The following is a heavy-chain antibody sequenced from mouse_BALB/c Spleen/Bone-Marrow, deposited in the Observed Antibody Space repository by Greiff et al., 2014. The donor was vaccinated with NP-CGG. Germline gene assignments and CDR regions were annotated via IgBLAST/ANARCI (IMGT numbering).Heavy chain of an antibody. CDR3: ARYYRYYYAMDY. J-gene: IGHJ4*01. V-gene: IGHV14-3*02. CDR1: GFNIKDTY. CDR2: IDPANGNT. Sequence: EVQLQQSGAELVKPGASVKLSCTASGFNIKDTYMHWVKQRPEQGLEWIGSIDPANGNTNYDPKFQGKATITAGTSSNTAYLQHSSLPSEDTAVYYCARYYRYYYAMDYWGQGTSVTVSS. D-gene: IGHD1-1*01.